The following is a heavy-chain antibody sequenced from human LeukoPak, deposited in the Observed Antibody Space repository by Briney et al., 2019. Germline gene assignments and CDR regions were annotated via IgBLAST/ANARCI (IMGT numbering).Heavy chain of an antibody. V-gene: IGHV3-66*01. Sequence: GGSLRLSCAASGFTVSSNYMSWVRQAPGKGLEWVSVIYSGGSTYYADSVKGRFTISRDNSKNMLYLQMNSLRAEDTAVYYCARDWAAALDYWGQGTLVTVSS. D-gene: IGHD6-13*01. CDR1: GFTVSSNY. J-gene: IGHJ4*02. CDR3: ARDWAAALDY. CDR2: IYSGGST.